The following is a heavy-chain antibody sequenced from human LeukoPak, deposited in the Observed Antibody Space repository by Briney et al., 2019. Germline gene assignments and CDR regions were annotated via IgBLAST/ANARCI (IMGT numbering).Heavy chain of an antibody. J-gene: IGHJ3*02. Sequence: PSQTLSLTCTVSGGSISSGDYYWSWIRQPPGKGLVWIGYIYYSGSTYYNPSLKSRVTISVDTSKNQFSLKLSSVTAADTAVYYCARGCGSTSCYDFDIWGQGTMVTVSS. CDR1: GGSISSGDYY. V-gene: IGHV4-30-4*01. CDR3: ARGCGSTSCYDFDI. CDR2: IYYSGST. D-gene: IGHD2-2*01.